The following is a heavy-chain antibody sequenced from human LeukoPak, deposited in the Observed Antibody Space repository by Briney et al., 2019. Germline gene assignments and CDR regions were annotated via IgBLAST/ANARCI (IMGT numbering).Heavy chain of an antibody. CDR2: ISYDGSNK. J-gene: IGHJ6*04. D-gene: IGHD3-10*02. Sequence: GGSLRLSCAASGFTFSSYEMNWVRQAPGKGLEWVAVISYDGSNKYYADSVKGRFTISRDNSTNTLYLQMNSLRAEDTAVYYCAELGITMIGGVWGKGTTVTISS. CDR3: AELGITMIGGV. V-gene: IGHV3-30*18. CDR1: GFTFSSYE.